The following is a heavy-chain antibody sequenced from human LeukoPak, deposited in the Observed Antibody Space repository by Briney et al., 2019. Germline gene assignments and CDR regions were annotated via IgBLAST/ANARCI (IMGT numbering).Heavy chain of an antibody. V-gene: IGHV3-30*04. Sequence: PGRSLRLSCAAFGFTFSSHAMHWVRQAPGKGLEWVAVISYDGSNKFYADSVKGRFTISRDNSKNTLYLQMNSLRAEDTAVYYCAKGGWLRNGGDDYWGQGTLVTVSS. J-gene: IGHJ4*02. D-gene: IGHD5-12*01. CDR1: GFTFSSHA. CDR3: AKGGWLRNGGDDY. CDR2: ISYDGSNK.